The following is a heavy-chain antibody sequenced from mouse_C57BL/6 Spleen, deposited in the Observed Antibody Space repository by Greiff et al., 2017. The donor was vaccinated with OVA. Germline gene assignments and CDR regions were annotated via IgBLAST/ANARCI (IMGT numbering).Heavy chain of an antibody. CDR1: GFTFSSYG. Sequence: DVKLVESGGDLVKPGGSLKLSCAASGFTFSSYGMSWVRQTPDKRLEWVATISSGGSYTYYPDSVKGRFTISRDNAKNTLYLQMSSLKSEDTAMYYCARREDYAMDYWGQGTSVTVSS. J-gene: IGHJ4*01. V-gene: IGHV5-6*02. CDR3: ARREDYAMDY. CDR2: ISSGGSYT.